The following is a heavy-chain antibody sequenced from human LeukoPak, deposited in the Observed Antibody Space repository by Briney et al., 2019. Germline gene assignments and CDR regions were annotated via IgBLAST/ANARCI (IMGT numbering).Heavy chain of an antibody. CDR3: ARGSSSWPARFDY. CDR1: GGSISSYS. Sequence: SETLSLTCTVSGGSISSYSWSWVRQPPGKGLEWVGFIYHSGSTNHNPSLKSRVTMSVDTSKNQFSLKLSSVTAADTAVYYCARGSSSWPARFDYWSQGTLVTVSS. D-gene: IGHD6-13*01. V-gene: IGHV4-59*01. CDR2: IYHSGST. J-gene: IGHJ4*02.